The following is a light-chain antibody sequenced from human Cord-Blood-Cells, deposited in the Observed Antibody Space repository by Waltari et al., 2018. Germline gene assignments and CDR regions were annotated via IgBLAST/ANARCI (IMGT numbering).Light chain of an antibody. CDR3: CSYAGSSTFV. V-gene: IGLV2-23*03. J-gene: IGLJ1*01. CDR1: SSDVGSYNL. CDR2: EGS. Sequence: QSALTQPASVSGSPGQSITISYTGTSSDVGSYNLVSWYQQHPGQAPKLMIYEGSKRPSGVSNRFSGSKSGNTASLTISGLQAEDEADYYCCSYAGSSTFVVGTGTKVTVL.